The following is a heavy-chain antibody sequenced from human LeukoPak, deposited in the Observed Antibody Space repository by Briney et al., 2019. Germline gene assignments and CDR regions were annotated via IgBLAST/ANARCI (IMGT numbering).Heavy chain of an antibody. CDR1: GGSISSSADY. V-gene: IGHV4-39*07. Sequence: PSETLSLTCTVSGGSISSSADYWGWIRQPPGKGLEWIGSIYYSGSTYYDPSLKSRVTISVDTSKDQFSLKLSSVTAADTAVYYCWMGGYSYGYTTGDYWGQGTLVTVSS. D-gene: IGHD5-18*01. CDR2: IYYSGST. CDR3: WMGGYSYGYTTGDY. J-gene: IGHJ4*02.